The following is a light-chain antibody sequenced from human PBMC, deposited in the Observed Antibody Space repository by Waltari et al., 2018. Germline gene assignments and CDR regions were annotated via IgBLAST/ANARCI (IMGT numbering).Light chain of an antibody. Sequence: EVVLTQSPGSTSLSPGERATLSCSTTKRVGSSSLAWYQQKPGQAPRLVIYGTSSRATGIPDRFSGSGSGTDFSLTISSLEPEDFAVYYCQQHLSLPATFGQGTKVEIK. CDR2: GTS. V-gene: IGKV3-20*01. CDR3: QQHLSLPAT. CDR1: KRVGSSS. J-gene: IGKJ1*01.